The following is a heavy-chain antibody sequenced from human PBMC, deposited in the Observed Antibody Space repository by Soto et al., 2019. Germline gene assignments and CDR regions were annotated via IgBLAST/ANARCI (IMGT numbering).Heavy chain of an antibody. J-gene: IGHJ5*02. V-gene: IGHV1-69*13. CDR3: ARQYYDSSGYLNWFDP. CDR1: GGTFSSYA. D-gene: IGHD3-22*01. Sequence: ASVKVSCKASGGTFSSYAISWVRQAPGQGLEWMGGIIPIFGTANYAQKFQGRVTITADESTSTAYMELSSLRSEDTAVYYCARQYYDSSGYLNWFDPWGQGTLVTVSS. CDR2: IIPIFGTA.